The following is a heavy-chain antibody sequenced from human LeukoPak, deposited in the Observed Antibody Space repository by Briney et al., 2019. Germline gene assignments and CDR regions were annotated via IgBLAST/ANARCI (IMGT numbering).Heavy chain of an antibody. J-gene: IGHJ4*02. CDR2: ISSSSTYI. V-gene: IGHV3-21*01. D-gene: IGHD3-10*01. CDR1: GFIFSSYS. Sequence: GGSLRLSCAASGFIFSSYSMNWVRQAPGKGLEWVSSISSSSTYIYYADSVKGRFTISRDNAKISLYLQMNSLRAEDTAVYYCARLLAYGSGAEAFDYWGQGALVTVSS. CDR3: ARLLAYGSGAEAFDY.